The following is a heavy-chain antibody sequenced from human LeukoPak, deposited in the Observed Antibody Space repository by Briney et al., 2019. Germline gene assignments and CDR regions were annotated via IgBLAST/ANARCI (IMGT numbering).Heavy chain of an antibody. CDR2: IIPIFGTA. CDR3: ARAVGAAIYFDY. J-gene: IGHJ4*02. CDR1: GGTFSSYA. D-gene: IGHD1-26*01. V-gene: IGHV1-69*13. Sequence: SVKVSCKASGGTFSSYAISWVRQAPGQGLEWMGGIIPIFGTANYAQKFQGRVTITADESTSTAYMELSSPRSEDTAVYYCARAVGAAIYFDYWGQGTLVTVSS.